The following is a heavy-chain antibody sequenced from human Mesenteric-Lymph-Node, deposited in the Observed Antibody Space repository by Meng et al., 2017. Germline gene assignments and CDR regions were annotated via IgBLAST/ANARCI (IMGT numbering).Heavy chain of an antibody. V-gene: IGHV5-51*01. J-gene: IGHJ1*01. D-gene: IGHD6-13*01. CDR1: GYTCTSYW. CDR2: IHPGNSDA. Sequence: GESLKISCKGSGYTCTSYWIAWVRQMPGKGLQWMGIIHPGNSDARYSPSYQGQVTISADKSIITTYLAWSSLYASETATYYSATPLSTPGMAEYYQPCGQGTLVTVSS. CDR3: ATPLSTPGMAEYYQP.